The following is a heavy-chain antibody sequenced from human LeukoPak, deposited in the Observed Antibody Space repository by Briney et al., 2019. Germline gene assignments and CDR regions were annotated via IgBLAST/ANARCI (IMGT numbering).Heavy chain of an antibody. Sequence: GGSLRLSCAASGFTFRSYAMSWVRQAPGKGLEYVSATSSDGGSTYYANSVKGRFTISRDNSKNTLYLQMGSLRAEDMAVYYCVNYGMDVWGQGTTVTVSS. J-gene: IGHJ6*02. CDR2: TSSDGGST. CDR3: VNYGMDV. V-gene: IGHV3-64*01. CDR1: GFTFRSYA.